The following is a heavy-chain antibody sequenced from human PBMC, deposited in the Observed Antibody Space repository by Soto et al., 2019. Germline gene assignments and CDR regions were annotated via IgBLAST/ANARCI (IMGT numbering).Heavy chain of an antibody. J-gene: IGHJ4*02. CDR1: GFTVSSNY. CDR2: IYSGGST. D-gene: IGHD6-13*01. CDR3: ARASGKGSSSWSHFDY. Sequence: EVQLVESGGGLIQPGGSLRLSCAASGFTVSSNYMSWVRQAPGKGLEWVSVIYSGGSTYYADSVKGRFTISRDNSKNTLYLQRNSLRAEDTAVYYCARASGKGSSSWSHFDYWGQGTLVTVSS. V-gene: IGHV3-53*01.